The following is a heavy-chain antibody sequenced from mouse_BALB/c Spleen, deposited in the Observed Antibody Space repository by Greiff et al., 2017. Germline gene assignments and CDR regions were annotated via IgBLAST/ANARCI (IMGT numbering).Heavy chain of an antibody. CDR2: ISSGGGST. V-gene: IGHV5-12-1*01. J-gene: IGHJ2*01. CDR1: GFAFSSYD. Sequence: EVQLVESGGGLVTPGGSLKLSCAASGFAFSSYDMSWVRQTPAKGLVWVAYISSGGGSTYYQDTVKGRFTISRDNAKNTLYLQMSSLKSEDTAMYYCQTHKCSNYFWYGGQSTTLTVSS. CDR3: QTHKCSNYFWY.